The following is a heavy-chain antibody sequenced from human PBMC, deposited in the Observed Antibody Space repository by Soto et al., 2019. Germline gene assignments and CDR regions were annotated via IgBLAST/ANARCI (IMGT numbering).Heavy chain of an antibody. CDR3: ARQKVDASDY. CDR1: GYTLISYD. Sequence: ASVKGSCKASGYTLISYDVDWVRQATGQGLEWMGWMNPNSGNTGYAQKFQGRVTMTRNTSISTAYMELSSLRSEDTAVYYCARQKVDASDYWGQGTLVTVSS. V-gene: IGHV1-8*01. D-gene: IGHD2-15*01. CDR2: MNPNSGNT. J-gene: IGHJ4*02.